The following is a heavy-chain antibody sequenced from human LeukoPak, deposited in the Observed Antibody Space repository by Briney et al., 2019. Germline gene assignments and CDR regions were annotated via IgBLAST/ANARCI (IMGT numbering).Heavy chain of an antibody. CDR1: GGTFSSYA. CDR3: ASSLSSSWSTFDY. D-gene: IGHD6-13*01. CDR2: IIPIFGTA. J-gene: IGHJ4*02. V-gene: IGHV1-69*13. Sequence: ASVKVSCKASGGTFSSYAISWVRQAPGQGLEWMGGIIPIFGTANYAQKFQGRVRITADESTSTAYMELSSLRSEDTAVYYCASSLSSSWSTFDYWGQGTLVTVSS.